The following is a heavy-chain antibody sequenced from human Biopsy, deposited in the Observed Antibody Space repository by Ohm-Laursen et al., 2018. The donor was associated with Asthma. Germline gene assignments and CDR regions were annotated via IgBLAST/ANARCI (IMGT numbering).Heavy chain of an antibody. V-gene: IGHV1-3*04. D-gene: IGHD3-9*01. Sequence: GASVSASCKASGYNFISFAIHWARQAPGQRLEWMGWVNTGNGDTKHSQKFQGRVTITRDTSASTAYMELRSLRSEDTATYYCARTYYDFLTGQVKDVFGVWGQGTMVTVSS. J-gene: IGHJ3*01. CDR1: GYNFISFA. CDR3: ARTYYDFLTGQVKDVFGV. CDR2: VNTGNGDT.